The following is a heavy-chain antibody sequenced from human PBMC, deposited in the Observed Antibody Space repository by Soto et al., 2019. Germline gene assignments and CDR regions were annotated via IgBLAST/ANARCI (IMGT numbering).Heavy chain of an antibody. V-gene: IGHV3-23*01. J-gene: IGHJ4*02. CDR3: TTWLAAHFDY. D-gene: IGHD6-19*01. CDR1: GFTFSSYT. Sequence: GGSLRLSGSASGFTFSSYTLNWVRRAPGKGLEWVATSSDRRTGNTHYSDSVRGRFTLSRDYSRNILFLQMDSLRADDTALYYCTTWLAAHFDYWGRGTQVTVSS. CDR2: SSDRRTGNT.